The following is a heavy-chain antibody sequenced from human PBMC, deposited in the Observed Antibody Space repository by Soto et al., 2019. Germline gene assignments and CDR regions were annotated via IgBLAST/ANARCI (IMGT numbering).Heavy chain of an antibody. V-gene: IGHV1-8*01. Sequence: ASVKVSCKASGYTFTSYDINWVRQATGQGLERMGWMNPNSGNTGYAQKFQGRVTMTRNTSISTAYMELSSLRSEDTAVYYCARGSWGLYFWGSYRYTLPDYWGQGTLVTVSS. CDR1: GYTFTSYD. CDR3: ARGSWGLYFWGSYRYTLPDY. J-gene: IGHJ4*02. D-gene: IGHD3-16*02. CDR2: MNPNSGNT.